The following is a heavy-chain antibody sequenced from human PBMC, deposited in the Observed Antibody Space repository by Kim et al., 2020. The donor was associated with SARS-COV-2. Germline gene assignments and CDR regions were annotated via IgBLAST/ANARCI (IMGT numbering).Heavy chain of an antibody. V-gene: IGHV1-3*01. Sequence: QKFQGRVTITRDTSASTAYMELSSLRSEDTAVYYCARDRVWCGPPHYGMDVWGQGTTVTVSS. D-gene: IGHD3-10*01. CDR3: ARDRVWCGPPHYGMDV. J-gene: IGHJ6*02.